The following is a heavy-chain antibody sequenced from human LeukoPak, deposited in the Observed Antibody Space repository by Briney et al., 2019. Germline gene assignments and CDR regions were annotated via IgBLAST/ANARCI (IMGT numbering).Heavy chain of an antibody. Sequence: GGSLRLSCAASGFTFSDYYMSWIRQAPGKGLKWVSYISSSGSTIYYADSVKGRFTISRDNAKNSLYLQMNSLRAEDTAVYYCARDLYDYVWGSPIIGYWGQGTLVTVSS. CDR1: GFTFSDYY. V-gene: IGHV3-11*04. CDR2: ISSSGSTI. D-gene: IGHD3-16*01. CDR3: ARDLYDYVWGSPIIGY. J-gene: IGHJ4*02.